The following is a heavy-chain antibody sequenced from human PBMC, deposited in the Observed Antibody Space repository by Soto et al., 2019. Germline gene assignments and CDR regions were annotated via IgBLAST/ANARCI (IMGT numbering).Heavy chain of an antibody. Sequence: SETLSLTCAVYGGSFSGYYWSWIRQPPGKGLEWIGEINHSGSTNYNPSLKSRVTISVDTSKNQFSLKLSSVTAADTAVYYCARGRWRNPYFDYWGQGTLVTVSS. CDR2: INHSGST. J-gene: IGHJ4*02. CDR3: ARGRWRNPYFDY. V-gene: IGHV4-34*01. CDR1: GGSFSGYY.